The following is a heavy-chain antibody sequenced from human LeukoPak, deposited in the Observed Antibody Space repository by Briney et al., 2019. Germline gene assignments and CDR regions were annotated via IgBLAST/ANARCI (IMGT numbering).Heavy chain of an antibody. J-gene: IGHJ3*02. V-gene: IGHV3-74*01. CDR1: GFTFSNYW. CDR2: INTYGSTT. D-gene: IGHD3-22*01. Sequence: GGSLRLSCAASGFTFSNYWMHWVRQAPGKGLVWVSRINTYGSTTAYADSVKGRFTISRDNAKNTVYLQMNSLRAEDTAVYYCAKGYDSSGYYMAFDIWGQGTMVTVSS. CDR3: AKGYDSSGYYMAFDI.